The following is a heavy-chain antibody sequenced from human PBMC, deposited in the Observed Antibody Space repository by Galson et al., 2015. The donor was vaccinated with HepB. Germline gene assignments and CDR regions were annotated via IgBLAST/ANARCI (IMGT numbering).Heavy chain of an antibody. Sequence: SLRLSCAASGFTFDDYAMHWVRQAPGKGLEWVSGISWNSGSIGYADSVKGRFTISRDNAKNSLYLQMNSLRAEDTALYYCARGYCSSTSCYTVWMWPFDYWGQGTLVTVSS. CDR3: ARGYCSSTSCYTVWMWPFDY. V-gene: IGHV3-9*01. D-gene: IGHD2-2*02. J-gene: IGHJ4*02. CDR2: ISWNSGSI. CDR1: GFTFDDYA.